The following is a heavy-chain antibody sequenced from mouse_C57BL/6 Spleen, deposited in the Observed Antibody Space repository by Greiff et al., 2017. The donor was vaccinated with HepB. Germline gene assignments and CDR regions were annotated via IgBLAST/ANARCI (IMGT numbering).Heavy chain of an antibody. Sequence: QVQLQQPGAELVRPRSSVKLSCKASGYTFTSYWMDWVKQRPGQGLEWIGNIYPSDSETHYNQKFKDKATLTVDKSSSTAYMQLSSLTSEDSAVYYCARGRSYGYWGQGTTLTVSS. D-gene: IGHD1-1*01. V-gene: IGHV1-61*01. CDR2: IYPSDSET. CDR3: ARGRSYGY. J-gene: IGHJ2*01. CDR1: GYTFTSYW.